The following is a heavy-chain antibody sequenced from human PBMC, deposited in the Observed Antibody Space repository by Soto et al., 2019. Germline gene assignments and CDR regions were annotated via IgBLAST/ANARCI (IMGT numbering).Heavy chain of an antibody. CDR2: IYYSGST. CDR3: ARATLGYCSGGSCWDFDY. CDR1: GGSISSYY. Sequence: SETLSLTCTVSGGSISSYYWSWIRQPPGKGLEWIGYIYYSGSTNYNPSLKSRVTISVDTSKNQFSLKLSSVTAADTAVYYCARATLGYCSGGSCWDFDYWGQGTLVTVSS. J-gene: IGHJ4*02. V-gene: IGHV4-59*01. D-gene: IGHD2-15*01.